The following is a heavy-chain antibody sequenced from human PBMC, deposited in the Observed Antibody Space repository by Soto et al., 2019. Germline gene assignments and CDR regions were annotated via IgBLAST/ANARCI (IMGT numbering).Heavy chain of an antibody. CDR3: AKMSSENYYDPVFS. CDR2: ISSSGNTI. J-gene: IGHJ4*02. V-gene: IGHV3-11*01. D-gene: IGHD3-22*01. Sequence: QVQLVESGGGLVKTSGSLRIACAASGFTFSDYYMSWVRQAPGKGLEWLSCISSSGNTIYYADSVKGRFTISRDNARNSVYLQMNSLRAEDTALYFCAKMSSENYYDPVFSWGQGTLVTVSS. CDR1: GFTFSDYY.